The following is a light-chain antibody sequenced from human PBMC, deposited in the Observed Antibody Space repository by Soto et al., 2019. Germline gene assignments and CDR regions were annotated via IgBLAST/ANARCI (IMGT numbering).Light chain of an antibody. CDR2: GAS. CDR1: QSVNNN. J-gene: IGKJ2*01. Sequence: EIILTQSPASLSVSPGERATLSCRASQSVNNNLAWYQQKPGQAPRLLIYGASTRATGIPGRFRGSGSGTDFTLTINRLEPEDFAVYYCHHYGSSPYTFGLGTKLEIK. CDR3: HHYGSSPYT. V-gene: IGKV3-20*01.